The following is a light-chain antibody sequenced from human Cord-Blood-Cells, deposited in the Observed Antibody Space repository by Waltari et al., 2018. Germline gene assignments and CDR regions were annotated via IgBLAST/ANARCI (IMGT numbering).Light chain of an antibody. CDR1: SSDVGGYNY. Sequence: QSALTQPASVSGSPGQSITISCTGTSSDVGGYNYFSWYQQHPAKAPKLMIYDVSNRPSGVSNRFSGSKSGNTASLTISGLQAEDEADYYCSSYTSSSTWVFGGGTKLTVL. J-gene: IGLJ3*02. CDR2: DVS. CDR3: SSYTSSSTWV. V-gene: IGLV2-14*03.